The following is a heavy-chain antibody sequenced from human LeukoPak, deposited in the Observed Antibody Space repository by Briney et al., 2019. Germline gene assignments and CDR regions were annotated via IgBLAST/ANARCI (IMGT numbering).Heavy chain of an antibody. Sequence: PGGSLRLSCAASGFTFSDYYMSWIRQAPGKGLEWVSYISSSGSTIYYADSVKGRFTISRDNAKNSLYLQMNSLRAEDTAVYYCARAGSSWANYYYYYYMDVWGKGTTVTVSS. J-gene: IGHJ6*03. V-gene: IGHV3-11*04. D-gene: IGHD6-13*01. CDR2: ISSSGSTI. CDR1: GFTFSDYY. CDR3: ARAGSSWANYYYYYYMDV.